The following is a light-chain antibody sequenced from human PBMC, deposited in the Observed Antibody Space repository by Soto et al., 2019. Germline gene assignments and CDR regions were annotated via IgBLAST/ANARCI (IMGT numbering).Light chain of an antibody. J-gene: IGKJ5*01. Sequence: IQLTQSPSSLSASVGDRVTITCRASQGISSYLGWYQQKPGKAPKLLIFAASTLQSGVPSRFSGSGSGTDFTLTINSLQPEDFATYYCQQLNTSPITFGQGTRLEIK. CDR2: AAS. CDR3: QQLNTSPIT. V-gene: IGKV1-9*01. CDR1: QGISSY.